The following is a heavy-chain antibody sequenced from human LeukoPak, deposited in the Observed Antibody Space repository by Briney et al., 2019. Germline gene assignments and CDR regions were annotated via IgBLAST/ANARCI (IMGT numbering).Heavy chain of an antibody. D-gene: IGHD1-26*01. CDR3: ARDGGGRAHNWFDP. CDR2: ISAYNGNT. V-gene: IGHV1-18*01. Sequence: ASVKVSCKASGYTFTSYGISRVRQAPGQGLEWMGWISAYNGNTNYAQKLQGRATMTTDTSTSTAYMELRSLRSDNTAVYYCARDGGGRAHNWFDPWGQGTLVTVSS. CDR1: GYTFTSYG. J-gene: IGHJ5*02.